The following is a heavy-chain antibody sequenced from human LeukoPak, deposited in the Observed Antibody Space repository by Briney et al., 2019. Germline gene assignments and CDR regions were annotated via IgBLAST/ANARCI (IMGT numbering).Heavy chain of an antibody. Sequence: PSETLSLTCTVSGGSMSYYHWSWIRQPPGKGLEWIGCISYSGTTNYNPSLKSRVTISVDTSKNQFSLKLSSVTAADTAVYYCARQGLIVMAGEGDFDYWGQGTLVTVSS. V-gene: IGHV4-59*08. CDR1: GGSMSYYH. D-gene: IGHD5-24*01. CDR2: ISYSGTT. CDR3: ARQGLIVMAGEGDFDY. J-gene: IGHJ4*02.